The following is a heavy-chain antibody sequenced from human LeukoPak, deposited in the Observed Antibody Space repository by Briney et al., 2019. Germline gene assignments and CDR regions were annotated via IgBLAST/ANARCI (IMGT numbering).Heavy chain of an antibody. CDR1: GYGFTSYW. CDR2: IYPGDSNT. V-gene: IGHV5-51*01. Sequence: GESLKISCKGSGYGFTSYWIAWVRQMPGKGLEWMGVIYPGDSNTRYSPSFQGQVTISADKSISTAYLQWSSLKASDSAMYYCARQAYYYDSSGKPHEHYFDYWGQGTLVTVSS. D-gene: IGHD3-22*01. CDR3: ARQAYYYDSSGKPHEHYFDY. J-gene: IGHJ4*02.